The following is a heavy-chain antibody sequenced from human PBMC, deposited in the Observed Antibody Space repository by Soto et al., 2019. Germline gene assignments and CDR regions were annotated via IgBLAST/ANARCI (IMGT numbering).Heavy chain of an antibody. CDR2: IYYSGST. CDR3: ARDTAMETYFDY. D-gene: IGHD5-18*01. CDR1: GGSISSYY. V-gene: IGHV4-59*01. J-gene: IGHJ4*02. Sequence: PSETLSLTCTVSGGSISSYYWSWIRQPPGKGLEWIGYIYYSGSTNYNPSLKSRVTISVDTSKNQLSLKLSSVTAEDTAVYYCARDTAMETYFDYWGQGTLVTVS.